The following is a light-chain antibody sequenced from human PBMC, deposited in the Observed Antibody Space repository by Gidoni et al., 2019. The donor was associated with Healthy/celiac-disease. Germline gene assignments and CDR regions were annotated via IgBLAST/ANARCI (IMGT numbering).Light chain of an antibody. Sequence: QSALTQPPSASGSPGQSVTNSCPGTSSDVGGYNYVSWYQQHPGKAPKLMIYEVSKRPSGVPDRFSGSKSGNTASLTVSGLQAEDEADYYCSSYAGSNNVVFGGGTKLTVL. J-gene: IGLJ2*01. CDR3: SSYAGSNNVV. V-gene: IGLV2-8*01. CDR1: SSDVGGYNY. CDR2: EVS.